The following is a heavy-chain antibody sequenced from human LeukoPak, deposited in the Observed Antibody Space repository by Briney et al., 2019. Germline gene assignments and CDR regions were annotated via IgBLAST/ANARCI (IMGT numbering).Heavy chain of an antibody. Sequence: GGSLRLSCAASGFTFRNYWMSWVRQAPGEGLEWVAIISNDGSRKYYAHSVEGRFTISRDNSKNTLYLQMDSLRAEDTAVYYCARDRAWNYFDYWGQGTLVTVSS. CDR1: GFTFRNYW. J-gene: IGHJ4*02. V-gene: IGHV3-30*03. D-gene: IGHD3-3*01. CDR3: ARDRAWNYFDY. CDR2: ISNDGSRK.